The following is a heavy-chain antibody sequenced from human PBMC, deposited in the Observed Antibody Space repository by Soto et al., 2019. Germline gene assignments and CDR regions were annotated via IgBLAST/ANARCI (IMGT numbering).Heavy chain of an antibody. CDR1: GDSFSSNSAA. CDR2: TYYRSKWYN. J-gene: IGHJ6*02. D-gene: IGHD6-13*01. V-gene: IGHV6-1*01. Sequence: PSQTLSLTCAISGDSFSSNSAAWNWIRQSPSRGLEWLGRTYYRSKWYNDYAVSVKSRITINPDTSKNQFSLQLNSVTPEDTAVYYCARDPGRAAAGNDYYYGMDVWGQGTTVTVSS. CDR3: ARDPGRAAAGNDYYYGMDV.